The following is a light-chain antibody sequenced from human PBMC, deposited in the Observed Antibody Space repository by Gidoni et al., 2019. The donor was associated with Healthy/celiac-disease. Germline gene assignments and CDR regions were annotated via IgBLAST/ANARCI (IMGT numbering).Light chain of an antibody. CDR3: QAWDSSTAV. V-gene: IGLV3-1*01. Sequence: SYALTQPPSVSVSPGHTASITCSGDKLGDKYACWYQQKPGQSPVLVIYQDSKRPSGIPERFSGSSSGNTATLTISGTQAMDEADYYCQAWDSSTAVFGGGTKLTVL. CDR2: QDS. CDR1: KLGDKY. J-gene: IGLJ2*01.